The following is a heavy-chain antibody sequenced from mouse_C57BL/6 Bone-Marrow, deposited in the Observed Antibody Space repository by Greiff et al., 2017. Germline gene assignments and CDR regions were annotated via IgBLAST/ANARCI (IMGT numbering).Heavy chain of an antibody. Sequence: VQLQQSGPELVKPGASVTISCKASGYAFTDYEMHWVKQTPVHGLEWIGAIDPETGGTAYNQKFKGKAILTAAKSSSTAYMELRRLTDEDSAVYYCTRRGITTVVGDYWGQGTTRTVSS. D-gene: IGHD1-1*01. CDR1: GYAFTDYE. V-gene: IGHV1-15*01. J-gene: IGHJ2*01. CDR3: TRRGITTVVGDY. CDR2: IDPETGGT.